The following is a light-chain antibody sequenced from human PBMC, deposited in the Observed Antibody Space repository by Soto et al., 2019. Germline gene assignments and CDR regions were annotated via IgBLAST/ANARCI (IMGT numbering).Light chain of an antibody. CDR2: DDS. Sequence: YELTQPPSVSVAPGQTARITCGGNSIGSRSVHWYQQKPGQAPVLVLYDDSDRPTGIPERFSGFNSGNTAILTISRVEAGDEADYYCQVWDSSCEYPLFGGGTKLTVL. CDR1: SIGSRS. V-gene: IGLV3-21*02. CDR3: QVWDSSCEYPL. J-gene: IGLJ3*02.